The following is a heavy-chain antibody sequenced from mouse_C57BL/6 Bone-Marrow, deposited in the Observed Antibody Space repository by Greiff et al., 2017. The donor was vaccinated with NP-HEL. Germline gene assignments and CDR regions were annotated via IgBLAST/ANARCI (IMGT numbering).Heavy chain of an antibody. Sequence: VQLQQSGAELVRPGTSVKVSCKASGYAFTNYLIEWVKQRPGQGLEWIGVINPGSGGTNYNEKFKGKATLTADKSSSTAYMQLSSLTSEDSAVYFGERREYHDYAMAYWGQGTSVTVSS. CDR1: GYAFTNYL. D-gene: IGHD5-2*01. V-gene: IGHV1-54*01. J-gene: IGHJ4*01. CDR2: INPGSGGT. CDR3: ERREYHDYAMAY.